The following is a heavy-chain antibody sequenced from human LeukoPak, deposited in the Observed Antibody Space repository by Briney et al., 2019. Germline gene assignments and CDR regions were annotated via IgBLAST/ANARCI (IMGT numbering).Heavy chain of an antibody. CDR1: GYTFTSYG. Sequence: ASVKVSCKASGYTFTSYGISWVRQAPGQGLEWMGWISAYNGNTNYAQKLQGRVTMTTDTSTSTAYMELRSLRSDDTAVYYCARDTIRYFDWLPPFDYWGQGTLVTVSS. CDR3: ARDTIRYFDWLPPFDY. V-gene: IGHV1-18*01. CDR2: ISAYNGNT. J-gene: IGHJ4*02. D-gene: IGHD3-9*01.